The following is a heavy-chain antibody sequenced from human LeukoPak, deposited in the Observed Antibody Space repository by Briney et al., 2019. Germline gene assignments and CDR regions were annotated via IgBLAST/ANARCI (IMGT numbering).Heavy chain of an antibody. Sequence: QSGGSLRLSCAVSGINLRGYWMAWVRQAPGKGLEWVANMKQDGSEKYYVDSVKGRFTISRDNAKNSLYLEMNSLRVEDTAVYYCARDLGHTGYDLYDYWGQGTLVTVSS. V-gene: IGHV3-7*01. CDR3: ARDLGHTGYDLYDY. CDR2: MKQDGSEK. D-gene: IGHD5-12*01. J-gene: IGHJ4*02. CDR1: GINLRGYW.